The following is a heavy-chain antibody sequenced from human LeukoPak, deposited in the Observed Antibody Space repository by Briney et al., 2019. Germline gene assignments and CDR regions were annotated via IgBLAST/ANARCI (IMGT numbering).Heavy chain of an antibody. CDR2: INPKSPGT. Sequence: ASVKVSCKASGYRFTAYYIHWVRQAPGQGLEWMGWINPKSPGTNYAQKFQGRVTMTRDTSISTAYMELSSLTSDDTAVYYCARDPAQSYYTDVWGIGTTFIVSS. CDR1: GYRFTAYY. J-gene: IGHJ6*03. CDR3: ARDPAQSYYTDV. V-gene: IGHV1-2*02.